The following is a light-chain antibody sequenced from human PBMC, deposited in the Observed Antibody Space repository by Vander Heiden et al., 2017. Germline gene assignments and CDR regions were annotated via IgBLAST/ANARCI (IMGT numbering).Light chain of an antibody. CDR1: QSVSSSY. CDR3: QEGIT. J-gene: IGKJ4*01. CDR2: GAS. V-gene: IGKV3-20*01. Sequence: DIVLTQSPGTLSLSPGERATLSCRASQSVSSSYLAWYQQKPGQAPRLLIYGASSRATGIPDRFSGSGSGTDFTLTISRLEPEDFAVYYCQEGITFGGGTKVEIK.